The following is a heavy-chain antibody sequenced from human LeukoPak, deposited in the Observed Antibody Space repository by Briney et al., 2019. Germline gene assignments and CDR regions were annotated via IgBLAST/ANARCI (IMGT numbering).Heavy chain of an antibody. Sequence: ASETLSLTCSVSGGSIGTYYWSWIRQPAGEGLEWIGRIYTGGSTDYNPSLKSRVTLSIETPKNQFSLELTSVTAADTAVYYCARAPTAYCLSTNCQPYFDYWGQGILVTVSS. D-gene: IGHD2-2*01. CDR2: IYTGGST. CDR3: ARAPTAYCLSTNCQPYFDY. J-gene: IGHJ4*02. V-gene: IGHV4-4*07. CDR1: GGSIGTYY.